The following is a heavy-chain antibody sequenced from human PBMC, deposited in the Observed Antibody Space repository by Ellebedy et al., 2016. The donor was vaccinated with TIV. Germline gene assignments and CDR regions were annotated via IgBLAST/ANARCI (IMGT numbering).Heavy chain of an antibody. Sequence: AASVKVSCKASGGTFSSYAISWVRQAPGQGLEWMGGIIPIFGTANYAQKFQGRVTITADESTSTAYMELSSLRSEDTAVYYCARGDQLDHVRGDPWGQGTLVTVSS. CDR1: GGTFSSYA. J-gene: IGHJ5*02. CDR2: IIPIFGTA. CDR3: ARGDQLDHVRGDP. D-gene: IGHD1-1*01. V-gene: IGHV1-69*13.